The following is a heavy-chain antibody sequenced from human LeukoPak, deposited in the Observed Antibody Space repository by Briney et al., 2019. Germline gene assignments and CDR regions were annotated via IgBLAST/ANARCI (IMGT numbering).Heavy chain of an antibody. D-gene: IGHD6-19*01. CDR2: ISSSGSIT. CDR3: ATAVASSSGWYADY. V-gene: IGHV3-48*01. CDR1: GFTLSSHN. J-gene: IGHJ4*02. Sequence: GGSPRLSCVASGFTLSSHNINWVRQAPGKGLEWVSHISSSGSITYYGDSVKGRISISRDNAKNSVSLYMNSLRAEDTAVYYCATAVASSSGWYADYWGQGTLVTVSS.